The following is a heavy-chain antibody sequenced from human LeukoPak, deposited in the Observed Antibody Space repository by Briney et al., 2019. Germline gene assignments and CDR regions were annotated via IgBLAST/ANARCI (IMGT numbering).Heavy chain of an antibody. CDR2: INPNSGGT. V-gene: IGHV1-2*02. J-gene: IGHJ4*02. Sequence: SVKVSCKAFGYTFTGFFMPWVRQAPGQGLEWMGWINPNSGGTNYAQKFQGRVTMTRDTSISTAYMELSRLRSDDTAVYYCARGREVWNYAGYRPGTIWGQGTLVTVSS. CDR3: ARGREVWNYAGYRPGTI. CDR1: GYTFTGFF. D-gene: IGHD1-7*01.